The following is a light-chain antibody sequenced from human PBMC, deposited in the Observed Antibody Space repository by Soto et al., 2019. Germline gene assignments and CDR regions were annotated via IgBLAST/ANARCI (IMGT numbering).Light chain of an antibody. CDR3: KQYDSYPLT. V-gene: IGKV1-5*03. J-gene: IGKJ4*01. CDR1: QSISSW. CDR2: KAY. Sequence: DIQMTQSPSTLSASVGDRVTITCRASQSISSWLAWYQQKPGKAPKLLIYKAYSLESGVPSRFSGSGSGTEFTLTIRSLQPDDFATYYCKQYDSYPLTVGGGTQLEI.